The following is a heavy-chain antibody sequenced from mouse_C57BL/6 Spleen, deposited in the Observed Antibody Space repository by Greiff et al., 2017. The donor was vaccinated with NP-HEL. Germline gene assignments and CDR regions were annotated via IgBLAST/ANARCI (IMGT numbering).Heavy chain of an antibody. CDR2: IYPGDGDT. J-gene: IGHJ3*01. V-gene: IGHV1-82*01. Sequence: QVQLKESGPELVKPGASVKISCKASGYAFSSSWMNWVKQRPGKGLEWIGRIYPGDGDTNYNGKFKGKATLTADKSSSTAYMQLSSLTSEDSAVYFCALYDYDEDWFAYWGQGTLVTVSA. D-gene: IGHD2-4*01. CDR1: GYAFSSSW. CDR3: ALYDYDEDWFAY.